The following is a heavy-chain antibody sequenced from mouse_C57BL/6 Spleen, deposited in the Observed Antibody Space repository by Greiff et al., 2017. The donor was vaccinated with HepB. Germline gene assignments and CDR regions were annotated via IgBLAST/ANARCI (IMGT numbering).Heavy chain of an antibody. CDR1: GFTFSDYG. V-gene: IGHV5-17*01. J-gene: IGHJ1*03. D-gene: IGHD1-1*01. Sequence: EVHLVESGGGLVKPGGSLKLSCAASGFTFSDYGMHWVRQAPEKGLEWVAYISSGSSTIYYADTVKGRFTISRDNAKNTLFLQMTSLRSEDTAMYYCARPYCYGSSYWYFDVWGTGTTVTVSS. CDR3: ARPYCYGSSYWYFDV. CDR2: ISSGSSTI.